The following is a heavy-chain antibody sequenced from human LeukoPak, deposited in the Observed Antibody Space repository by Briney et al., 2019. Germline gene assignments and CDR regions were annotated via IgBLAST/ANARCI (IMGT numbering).Heavy chain of an antibody. CDR1: GYTFTSYY. CDR3: ARAACSGGSCSRYYFDY. Sequence: ASVKVSCKASGYTFTSYYMHWVRQAPGQGLEWMGIINPSGGSTSYAQKFQGRVTMTRGTSTSTVYMELSSLRSEDTAVYYCARAACSGGSCSRYYFDYGGKGTLATVSS. V-gene: IGHV1-46*01. CDR2: INPSGGST. D-gene: IGHD2-15*01. J-gene: IGHJ4*02.